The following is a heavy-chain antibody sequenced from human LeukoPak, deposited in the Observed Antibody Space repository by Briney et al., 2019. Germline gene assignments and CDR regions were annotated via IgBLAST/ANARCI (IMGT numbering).Heavy chain of an antibody. J-gene: IGHJ4*02. Sequence: PSETLSLTCAVYGGSFSGYYWSWIRQPPGKGLEWIGEINHSGSTNYNPSLKSRVTISVDTSKNQFSLKLSSVTAADTAVYYCASITFGGVIVLYWGQGTLVTVSS. CDR3: ASITFGGVIVLY. V-gene: IGHV4-34*01. D-gene: IGHD3-16*02. CDR1: GGSFSGYY. CDR2: INHSGST.